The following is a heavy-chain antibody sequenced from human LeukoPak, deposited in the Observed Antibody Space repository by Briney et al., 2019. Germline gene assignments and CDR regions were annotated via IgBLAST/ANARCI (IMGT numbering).Heavy chain of an antibody. D-gene: IGHD6-6*01. CDR2: IYFCVRT. CDR3: ATSPGTLPGYSSSSLSYYYFYMDV. CDR1: GDSTTGYF. Sequence: SETLSLTRTLSGDSTTGYFGSSIRQPAGPGVEGIGYIYFCVRTNNKPSLQPRVTISVDKSKNQLSLNPRSVTAADTAVYYCATSPGTLPGYSSSSLSYYYFYMDVWGKGTTVTVSS. J-gene: IGHJ6*03. V-gene: IGHV4-59*01.